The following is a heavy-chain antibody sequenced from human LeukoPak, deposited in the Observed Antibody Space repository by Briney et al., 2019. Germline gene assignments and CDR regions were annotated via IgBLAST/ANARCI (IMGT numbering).Heavy chain of an antibody. D-gene: IGHD1-26*01. CDR1: GGTFSSYA. CDR3: ARGGIVGATTLPPNDY. V-gene: IGHV1-69*05. J-gene: IGHJ4*02. CDR2: IIPILGTA. Sequence: ASVKVSCKASGGTFSSYAISWVRQAPGQGLEWMGGIIPILGTANYAQKFQGRVTITTDESTSTAYMELSSLRSEDTAVYYCARGGIVGATTLPPNDYWGQGTLVTVSS.